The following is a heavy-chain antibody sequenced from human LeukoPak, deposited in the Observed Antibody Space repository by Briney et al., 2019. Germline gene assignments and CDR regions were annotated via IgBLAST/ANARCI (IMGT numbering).Heavy chain of an antibody. CDR1: GFTFSSYA. D-gene: IGHD4/OR15-4a*01. Sequence: GGSLRLSCAASGFTFSSYAMSWVRQAPGKGLEWGTAISGSAGSTYYADSVKGRFTIPRDNSKNTLYLQMNSLRAEDTAVYYCAKIVLDYAFDPWGQGTLVTVSS. CDR2: ISGSAGST. V-gene: IGHV3-23*01. CDR3: AKIVLDYAFDP. J-gene: IGHJ5*02.